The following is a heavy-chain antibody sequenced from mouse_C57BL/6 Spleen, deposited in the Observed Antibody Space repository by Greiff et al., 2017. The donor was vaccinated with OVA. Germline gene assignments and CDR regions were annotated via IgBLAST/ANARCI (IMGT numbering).Heavy chain of an antibody. V-gene: IGHV1-69*01. CDR3: ARGGFTSGCAY. D-gene: IGHD1-1*01. CDR2: IDPSDSYT. CDR1: GYTFTSYW. Sequence: VQLQQPGAELVMPGASVKLSCKASGYTFTSYWMHWVKQRPGQGLEWIGEIDPSDSYTNYNQKFKGKSTLTVDKSSSTAYMQLSSLTSEDSAVYYCARGGFTSGCAYWGQGTLVTVSA. J-gene: IGHJ3*01.